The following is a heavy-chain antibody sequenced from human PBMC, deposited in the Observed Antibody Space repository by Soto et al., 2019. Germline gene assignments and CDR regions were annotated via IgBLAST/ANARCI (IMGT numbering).Heavy chain of an antibody. CDR1: GYTFTTYD. Sequence: QVQVVQSGAEVKKPGASVKVSCKVSGYTFTTYDINWVRQAPGQGLEWMGWMNPETGDTGYGEQFQGRAARSRNTSITTEYFEPTKLRFHDTAVDYVESSRRAAPWGQGTLVTVSA. CDR3: ESSRRAAP. V-gene: IGHV1-8*01. D-gene: IGHD6-25*01. J-gene: IGHJ5*02. CDR2: MNPETGDT.